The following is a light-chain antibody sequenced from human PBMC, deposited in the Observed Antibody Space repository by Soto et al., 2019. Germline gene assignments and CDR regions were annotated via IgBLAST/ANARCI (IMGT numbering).Light chain of an antibody. CDR1: QPVFIRY. CDR3: QQYGNSPQT. V-gene: IGKV3-20*01. CDR2: GAY. J-gene: IGKJ1*01. Sequence: ETVFTQSPGPLSLSPGERATLSCSASQPVFIRYLAWYQQKPGQAPRLLIYGAYTRATGITDRFSGSGSGTDFTLTISRLEPEDFAVYYCQQYGNSPQTFGQGTKVEIK.